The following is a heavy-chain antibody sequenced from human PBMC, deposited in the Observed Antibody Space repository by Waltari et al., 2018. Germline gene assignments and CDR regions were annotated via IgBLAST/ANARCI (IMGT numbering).Heavy chain of an antibody. CDR3: ARRPAAESVIY. J-gene: IGHJ4*02. V-gene: IGHV4-39*01. D-gene: IGHD6-13*01. CDR1: GGSINSSSYY. CDR2: LYYSGRT. Sequence: QLQLQESGPGLVKPSETLSLTCTVSGGSINSSSYYWAWIRQPPLKGLEWIGSLYYSGRTYYNPSLQSRVTIAIDTSKNQVFLSLTSVTATDTAFYFCARRPAAESVIYWGQGAQVTVSS.